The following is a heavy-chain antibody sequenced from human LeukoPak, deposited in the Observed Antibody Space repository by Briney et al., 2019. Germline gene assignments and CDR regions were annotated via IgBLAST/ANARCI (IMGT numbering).Heavy chain of an antibody. CDR2: FSYTGNT. Sequence: SETLSLTCTVSGGSISSSTYYWAWIRQPPGKRLEWIGNFSYTGNTYYNPSLESRVTISSDRSKNQFSLTLSSVTAADTAMYYCAVYYYYMDVWGKGTTVTISS. J-gene: IGHJ6*03. CDR1: GGSISSSTYY. V-gene: IGHV4-39*07. CDR3: AVYYYYMDV.